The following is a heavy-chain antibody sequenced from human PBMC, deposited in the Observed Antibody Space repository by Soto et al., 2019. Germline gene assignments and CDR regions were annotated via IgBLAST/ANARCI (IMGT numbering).Heavy chain of an antibody. D-gene: IGHD3-22*01. CDR2: ISSGSSYI. V-gene: IGHV3-21*01. Sequence: GGSLRLSWAASGFTFSSYSMNWVRQAPGKGLEWVSSISSGSSYIYYADSVKGRFTISRDNAKNSLYLQINSLRAEDTAVYYCARDLTPLVVVGPDAFDIWGQGTMVTVSS. CDR3: ARDLTPLVVVGPDAFDI. CDR1: GFTFSSYS. J-gene: IGHJ3*02.